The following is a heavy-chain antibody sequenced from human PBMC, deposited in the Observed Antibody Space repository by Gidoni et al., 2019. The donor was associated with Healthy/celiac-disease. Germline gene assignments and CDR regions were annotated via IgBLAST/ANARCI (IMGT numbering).Heavy chain of an antibody. CDR1: RGSISSGRYY. V-gene: IGHV4-31*03. D-gene: IGHD3-10*01. Sequence: HLQASCPGLVTPSHTLSLTCPIPRGSISSGRYYGSGTRQDPGKGLGGIGYIYYSGGTYYNPSLKSRVNISGDTSKNQYSRKLSAVTDEDTAVDYWARYGSGSYDYGGQGTLVTVSS. CDR2: IYYSGGT. CDR3: ARYGSGSYDY. J-gene: IGHJ4*02.